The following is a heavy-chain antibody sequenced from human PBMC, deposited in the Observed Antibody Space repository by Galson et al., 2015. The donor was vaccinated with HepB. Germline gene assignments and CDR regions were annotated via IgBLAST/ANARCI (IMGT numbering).Heavy chain of an antibody. D-gene: IGHD4-17*01. CDR2: ISYDGSNK. V-gene: IGHV3-30-3*01. CDR1: GFTFSSYA. Sequence: SLRLSCAASGFTFSSYAMHWVRQAPGKGLEWVAVISYDGSNKYYADSVKGRFTISRDNSKNTLYLQMNSLRAEDTAVYYCARDHSPYDDYGDYYFDYWGQGTLVTVSS. J-gene: IGHJ4*02. CDR3: ARDHSPYDDYGDYYFDY.